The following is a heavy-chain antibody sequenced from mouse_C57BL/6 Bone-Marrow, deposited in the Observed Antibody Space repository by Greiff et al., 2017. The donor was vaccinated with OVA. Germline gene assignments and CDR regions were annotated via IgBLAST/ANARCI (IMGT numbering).Heavy chain of an antibody. Sequence: EVQGVESGGDLVKPGGSLKLSCAASGFTFSSYGMSWVRQTPDKRLEWVATISSGGSYTYYPDSVKGRFTISIDNAKNTLYLQMSSLKSEDTAMYYYARHGDYGSFFGYWGRGTALTGSA. V-gene: IGHV5-6*01. J-gene: IGHJ2*01. CDR3: ARHGDYGSFFGY. D-gene: IGHD1-1*01. CDR2: ISSGGSYT. CDR1: GFTFSSYG.